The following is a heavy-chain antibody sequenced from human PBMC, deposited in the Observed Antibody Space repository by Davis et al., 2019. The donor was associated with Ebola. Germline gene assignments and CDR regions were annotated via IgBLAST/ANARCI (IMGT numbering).Heavy chain of an antibody. V-gene: IGHV3-73*01. Sequence: GESLKISCAASGFTFSGSAMHWVRPASGKGLEWVGRIRSKANSYATAYAASVKGRFTITRDDSKNTAYLQMNSLKTEDTAVYYCTSSGSSFDYWGQGTLVTVSS. J-gene: IGHJ4*02. CDR2: IRSKANSYAT. CDR3: TSSGSSFDY. D-gene: IGHD3-10*01. CDR1: GFTFSGSA.